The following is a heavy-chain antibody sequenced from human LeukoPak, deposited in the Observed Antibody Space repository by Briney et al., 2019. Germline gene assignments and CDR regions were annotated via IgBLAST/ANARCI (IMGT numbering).Heavy chain of an antibody. CDR2: ISAYNGNT. CDR1: GYTFTSYG. Sequence: ASEKVSCKASGYTFTSYGISWVRQAPGQGLEWMGWISAYNGNTDYAQKLQGRVTMTTDTSTSTAYMELRSLRSGDTAVYYCARVSPYYDFWSGYYTDYWGQGTLVTVSS. D-gene: IGHD3-3*01. CDR3: ARVSPYYDFWSGYYTDY. V-gene: IGHV1-18*01. J-gene: IGHJ4*02.